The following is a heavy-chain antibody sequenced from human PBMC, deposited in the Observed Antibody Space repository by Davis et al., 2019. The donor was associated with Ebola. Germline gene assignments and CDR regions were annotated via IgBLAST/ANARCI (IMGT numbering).Heavy chain of an antibody. V-gene: IGHV3-7*01. CDR1: GFTFSHSW. Sequence: PGGSLRLSCAASGFTFSHSWMGWVRRAPGKGLEWVANIKEDGSQTYYVDSVKGRFTISRDNAKNSLYLQMTSLRAEDTAVYYCARSNVWGQGTTVTVSS. J-gene: IGHJ6*02. CDR2: IKEDGSQT. CDR3: ARSNV.